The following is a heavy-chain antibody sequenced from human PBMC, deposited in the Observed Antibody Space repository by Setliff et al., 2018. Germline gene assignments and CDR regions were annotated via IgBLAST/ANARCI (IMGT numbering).Heavy chain of an antibody. CDR1: GYTFTSYY. D-gene: IGHD2-21*01. CDR3: VIPFCAGATCPPS. J-gene: IGHJ4*02. V-gene: IGHV1-46*01. CDR2: INTGGGSA. Sequence: ASVKVSCKASGYTFTSYYMYWVRQAPGQGFEWMGTINTGGGSASIVDQFQGRVTMTRDTSTSTVFMELSSLRSEDTAVYYCVIPFCAGATCPPSWGQGTQVTVSS.